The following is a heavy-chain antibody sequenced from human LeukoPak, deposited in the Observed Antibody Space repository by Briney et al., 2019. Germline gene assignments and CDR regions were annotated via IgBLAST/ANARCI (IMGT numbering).Heavy chain of an antibody. CDR3: AGGWDYGDPRGNLDF. CDR2: ISTYNGNT. Sequence: ASVKVSCKASGYAFINYAINWVRQAPGQGLEWMGWISTYNGNTNYAQKLQGRITMTTDASTSTAYVELRSLGSDDTAVYYCAGGWDYGDPRGNLDFWGQGTLVTVSS. V-gene: IGHV1-18*01. D-gene: IGHD4-17*01. CDR1: GYAFINYA. J-gene: IGHJ4*02.